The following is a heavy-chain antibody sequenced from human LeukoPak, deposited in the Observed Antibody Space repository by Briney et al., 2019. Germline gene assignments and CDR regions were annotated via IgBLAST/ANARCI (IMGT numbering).Heavy chain of an antibody. CDR3: ARVTYYYGSGSYEYYYMDV. Sequence: SETLSLNCTVSGGSISSSSYYWGWIRQSPGKGLEWIGSVYYSGSTYYNPSLKSRVTISVDTSKNQFSLKLSSVTAADTAVYYCARVTYYYGSGSYEYYYMDVWGKGTTVTISS. D-gene: IGHD3-10*01. J-gene: IGHJ6*03. V-gene: IGHV4-39*07. CDR2: VYYSGST. CDR1: GGSISSSSYY.